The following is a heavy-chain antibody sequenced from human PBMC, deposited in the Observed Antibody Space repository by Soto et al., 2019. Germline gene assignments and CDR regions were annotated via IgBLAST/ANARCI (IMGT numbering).Heavy chain of an antibody. CDR1: GGSFSGYY. J-gene: IGHJ4*02. CDR2: INHSGST. CDR3: ARGQDVAATLYYFDY. D-gene: IGHD2-15*01. V-gene: IGHV4-34*01. Sequence: PSETLSLTCAVYGGSFSGYYWSWIRQPPGKGLEWIGEINHSGSTNYNPSLKSRVTISVDTSKNQFSLKLSSVTAADTAVYYCARGQDVAATLYYFDYWGQGTLVTVYS.